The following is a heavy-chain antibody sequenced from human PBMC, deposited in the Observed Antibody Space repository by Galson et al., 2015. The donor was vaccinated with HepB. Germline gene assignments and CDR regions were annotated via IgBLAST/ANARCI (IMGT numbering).Heavy chain of an antibody. CDR2: IIPILGIA. CDR3: ARVPVNPRLAPLFDY. Sequence: SVKVSCKASGGTFSSYAISWVRQAPGQGLEWMGRIIPILGIANYAQKFQGRVTITADKSTSTAYMELSSLRSEDTAVYYCARVPVNPRLAPLFDYWGQGTLVTVSS. D-gene: IGHD4-17*01. J-gene: IGHJ4*02. CDR1: GGTFSSYA. V-gene: IGHV1-69*04.